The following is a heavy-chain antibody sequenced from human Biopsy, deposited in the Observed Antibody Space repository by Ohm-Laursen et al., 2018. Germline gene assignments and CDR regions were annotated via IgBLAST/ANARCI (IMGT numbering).Heavy chain of an antibody. CDR1: GGPISNNNYY. Sequence: SETLSLTCPVSGGPISNNNYYWGWIRQPPGKGLEWIGSIFYRGSTHYKPSLKSRVNISVDTSKNQFSLKLNSVTAADTAVCYCARDYDTSGYYYVSWGQGTLVTVSS. V-gene: IGHV4-39*01. D-gene: IGHD3-22*01. CDR2: IFYRGST. CDR3: ARDYDTSGYYYVS. J-gene: IGHJ5*02.